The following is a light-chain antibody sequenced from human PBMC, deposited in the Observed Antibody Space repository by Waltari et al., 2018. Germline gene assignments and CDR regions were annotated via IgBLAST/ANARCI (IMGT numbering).Light chain of an antibody. V-gene: IGKV2-28*01. J-gene: IGKJ5*01. CDR2: FAS. CDR3: MQSLQNSVT. Sequence: DILMTQSPVSLSVTPGEPASISCTSSHSLQHRNGYNYLDWYLQKPGLSPQLLIYFASYRASGVPDRFSGSGSVTDFTLRISRLEVEDVGVYYCMQSLQNSVTFGQGTRLEIK. CDR1: HSLQHRNGYNY.